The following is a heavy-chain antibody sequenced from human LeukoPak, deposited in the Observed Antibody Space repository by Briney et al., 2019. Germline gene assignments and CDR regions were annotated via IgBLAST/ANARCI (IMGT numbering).Heavy chain of an antibody. V-gene: IGHV4-4*07. D-gene: IGHD3-16*01. Sequence: PSETLSLTCTVSGGSINNYYWTWIRQPAEKGLEWIGRVYSSGITDYNPSLKSRVTMSVDTSKNQFSLKLTSVTAADTAVYFCARGAERDTGEAFDYWGRGTLATVSS. CDR2: VYSSGIT. CDR1: GGSINNYY. J-gene: IGHJ4*02. CDR3: ARGAERDTGEAFDY.